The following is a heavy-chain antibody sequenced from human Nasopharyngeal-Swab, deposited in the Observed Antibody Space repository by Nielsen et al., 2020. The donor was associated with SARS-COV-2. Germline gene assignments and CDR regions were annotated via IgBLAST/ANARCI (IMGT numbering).Heavy chain of an antibody. CDR1: GDSIAYSTFY. CDR2: IYYNGNT. V-gene: IGHV4-39*01. J-gene: IGHJ4*02. CDR3: VRSSSWYYFDY. D-gene: IGHD6-13*01. Sequence: SDTLSLTCTVSGDSIAYSTFYWGWIRQPPGKGLEWIGTIYYNGNTYQNPSLKSRLTISVDKSKNQFSLQLSSVTAADAAVYYCVRSSSWYYFDYWAQGTQVTVSS.